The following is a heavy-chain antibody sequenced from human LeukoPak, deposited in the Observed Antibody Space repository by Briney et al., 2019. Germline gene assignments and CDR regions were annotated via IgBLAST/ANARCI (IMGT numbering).Heavy chain of an antibody. V-gene: IGHV3-23*01. CDR1: GFTFSSYA. CDR3: AKVPVYLYGSGGYYDY. J-gene: IGHJ4*02. Sequence: GGSLRLSCAASGFTFSSYAMSWVRQAPGKGLEWVSAISGSGGSTYYADSVKGRFTISRDNSKNTLYLQMNSLRAEDTAVYYCAKVPVYLYGSGGYYDYWGQGTLVTVSS. CDR2: ISGSGGST. D-gene: IGHD3-10*01.